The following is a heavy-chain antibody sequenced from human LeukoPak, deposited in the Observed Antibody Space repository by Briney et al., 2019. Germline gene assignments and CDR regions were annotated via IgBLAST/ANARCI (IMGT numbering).Heavy chain of an antibody. D-gene: IGHD2-2*02. CDR3: ARGRDIVVVPAAIRIPDYFDY. CDR2: IYYSGST. Sequence: PGGSLRLSCAASGFTFSNYGLNWVRQPPGKGLEWIGYIYYSGSTNYNPSLKSRVTISVDTSKNQFSLKLSSVTAADTAVYYCARGRDIVVVPAAIRIPDYFDYWGQGTLVTVSS. CDR1: GFTFSNYG. V-gene: IGHV4-59*01. J-gene: IGHJ4*02.